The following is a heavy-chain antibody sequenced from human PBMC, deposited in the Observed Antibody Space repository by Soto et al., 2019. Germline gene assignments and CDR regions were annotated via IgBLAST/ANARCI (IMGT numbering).Heavy chain of an antibody. CDR2: ISYDGSNE. Sequence: VPLVESGGGVVQPGGSLRLSCAASGFIFSTYGMHWVRQVPGKGLEWVAHISYDGSNEHYADSVKGRFTVSRDNAKNTLSLQMTSLRSEDTAIYYCTKEYIVGTTWGYFESWGQGTLVTVSS. CDR3: TKEYIVGTTWGYFES. D-gene: IGHD1-26*01. CDR1: GFIFSTYG. V-gene: IGHV3-30*18. J-gene: IGHJ4*02.